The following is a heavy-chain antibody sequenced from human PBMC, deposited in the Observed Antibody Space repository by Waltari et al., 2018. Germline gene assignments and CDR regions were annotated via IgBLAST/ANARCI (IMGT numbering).Heavy chain of an antibody. J-gene: IGHJ4*02. D-gene: IGHD3-3*01. V-gene: IGHV3-30*02. CDR1: GFTFSSYG. Sequence: QVQLVESGGGVVQPGGSLRLSCAASGFTFSSYGMHWVRQAPGKGLEWVAFIRYDGSNKYYADSVKGRFTISRDNSKNTLYLQMNSLRAEDTAVYYCANSFPIFGAYYFDYWGQGTLVTVSS. CDR2: IRYDGSNK. CDR3: ANSFPIFGAYYFDY.